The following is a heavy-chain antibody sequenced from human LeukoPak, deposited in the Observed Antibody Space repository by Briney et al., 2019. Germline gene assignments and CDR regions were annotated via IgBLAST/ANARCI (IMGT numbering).Heavy chain of an antibody. CDR1: GFTFSSYW. D-gene: IGHD3-16*01. Sequence: GGSLRLSCAASGFTFSSYWMSWVRQAPGKGLEWVANIRQDGNEIYYVDSVKGRFTISRDNAKNSLYLQMNSLRAEEMAVYYCAREGAFGGTTRGFDAFDIWGQGTMVTVSS. CDR3: AREGAFGGTTRGFDAFDI. CDR2: IRQDGNEI. V-gene: IGHV3-7*01. J-gene: IGHJ3*02.